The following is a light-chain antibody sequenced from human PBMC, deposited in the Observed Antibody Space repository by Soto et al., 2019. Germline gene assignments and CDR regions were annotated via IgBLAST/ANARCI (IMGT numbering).Light chain of an antibody. J-gene: IGLJ2*01. CDR1: SSDVGSYNY. CDR2: EVT. Sequence: QSALTQHPSASGSPGQSVTISCTGTSSDVGSYNYVSWYQQYPGKAPKLMIYEVTKRPSGVPDRFSGSKSGNTASLTVSGLQAEDEADYYCSSYAGSTVVFGGGTKVTVL. V-gene: IGLV2-8*01. CDR3: SSYAGSTVV.